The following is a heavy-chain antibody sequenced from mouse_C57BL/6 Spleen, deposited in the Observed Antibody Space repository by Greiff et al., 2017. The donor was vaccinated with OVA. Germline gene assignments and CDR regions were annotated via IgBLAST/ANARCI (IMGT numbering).Heavy chain of an antibody. Sequence: EVKVVESGGGLVKPGGSLKLSCAASGFTFSDYGMHWVRQAPEKGLEWVAYISSGSSTIYYADTVKGRFTISRDNAKNTLFLQMTSLRSEDTAMYYCARPHSTVVGQFDYWGQGTTLTVSS. J-gene: IGHJ2*01. V-gene: IGHV5-17*01. CDR1: GFTFSDYG. CDR3: ARPHSTVVGQFDY. CDR2: ISSGSSTI. D-gene: IGHD1-1*01.